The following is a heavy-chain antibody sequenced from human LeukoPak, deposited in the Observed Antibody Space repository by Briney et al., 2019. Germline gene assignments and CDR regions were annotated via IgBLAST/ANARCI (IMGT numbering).Heavy chain of an antibody. CDR3: AKDRNLAGYSSWIFDY. J-gene: IGHJ4*02. V-gene: IGHV3-23*01. D-gene: IGHD6-13*01. CDR1: GFTFSSYA. Sequence: GGSLRLSCAASGFTFSSYAMSWVRQAPGKGLEWVSAISGSGGNTYYADSVKGRFTISRDNSKNTLYLQMNSLRAEDTAVYYCAKDRNLAGYSSWIFDYWGQGTLVTVSS. CDR2: ISGSGGNT.